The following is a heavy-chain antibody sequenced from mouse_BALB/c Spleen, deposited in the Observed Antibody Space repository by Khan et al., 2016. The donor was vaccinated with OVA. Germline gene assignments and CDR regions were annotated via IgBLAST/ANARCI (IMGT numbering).Heavy chain of an antibody. D-gene: IGHD1-1*02. CDR2: ISSGGDNT. Sequence: EVELVESGGGLVKPGGSLKLSCAASGFTFSSFTMSWVRQTPETRMAWVASISSGGDNTYYPDSVQGRFTISRDNAKTNLYLQMSSLRSADTVLYYCARSNYGPFVYWGQGTLVTVSA. CDR1: GFTFSSFT. J-gene: IGHJ3*01. V-gene: IGHV5-9*03. CDR3: ARSNYGPFVY.